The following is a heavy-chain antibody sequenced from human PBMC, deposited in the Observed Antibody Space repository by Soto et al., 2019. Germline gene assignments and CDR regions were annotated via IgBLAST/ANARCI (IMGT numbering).Heavy chain of an antibody. V-gene: IGHV4-59*08. D-gene: IGHD2-15*01. CDR2: IYYSGSI. CDR3: ARLNPEIGLVVAATGWYFDL. J-gene: IGHJ2*01. Sequence: QVQLQESGPGLVKPSESLSLTCTVSGGSISSYYWSWIRQPPGKGLEWIGYIYYSGSINYNPSLTRRVTTSVDTTKNQFSLKLSSVIAADTAVYYCARLNPEIGLVVAATGWYFDLWGRGTLVTVSS. CDR1: GGSISSYY.